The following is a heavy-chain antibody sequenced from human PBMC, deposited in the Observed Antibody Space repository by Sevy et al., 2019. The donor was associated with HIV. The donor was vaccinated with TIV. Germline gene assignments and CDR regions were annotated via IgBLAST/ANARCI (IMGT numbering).Heavy chain of an antibody. V-gene: IGHV3-30-3*01. Sequence: GGSLRLSCAASGFTFSSYAMHWVRQAPGKGLEWVAVISYDGSNKYYADSVKGRFTISRDNSKNTLYLQMNSLRAEDTAFYYCARADSSCWWGFDYWGQGTLVTVSS. J-gene: IGHJ4*02. CDR3: ARADSSCWWGFDY. CDR2: ISYDGSNK. D-gene: IGHD6-19*01. CDR1: GFTFSSYA.